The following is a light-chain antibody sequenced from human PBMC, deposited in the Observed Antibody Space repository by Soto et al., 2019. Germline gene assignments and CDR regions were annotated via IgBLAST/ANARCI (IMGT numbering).Light chain of an antibody. V-gene: IGLV2-14*01. CDR3: SSYTTTSTYV. Sequence: QSALTQPASVSGSPGQSITISCTGTSSDVGAYDYVSWYQQHPGKAPKLVIYDVIDRPSGVSDRFSGSKSGNTASLTISGLQAEDEADYYCSSYTTTSTYVFGPGTKVTVL. CDR2: DVI. CDR1: SSDVGAYDY. J-gene: IGLJ1*01.